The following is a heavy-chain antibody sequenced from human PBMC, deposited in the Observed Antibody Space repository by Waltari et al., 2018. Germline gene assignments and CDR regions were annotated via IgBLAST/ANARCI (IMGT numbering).Heavy chain of an antibody. V-gene: IGHV5-51*03. CDR2: INPVYCGT. J-gene: IGHJ4*02. CDR3: AAYYDSSGYYSRSDY. Sequence: EVQLVQSGAEVKKPGESLQISCKGSGYSFTSYWIGWVRQMPGKCLEWVGSINPVYCGTRYSPAFSGQVTIPACKSISTAYLQWSSVKASDTAMYYGAAYYDSSGYYSRSDYWGQGTLVTVSS. D-gene: IGHD3-22*01. CDR1: GYSFTSYW.